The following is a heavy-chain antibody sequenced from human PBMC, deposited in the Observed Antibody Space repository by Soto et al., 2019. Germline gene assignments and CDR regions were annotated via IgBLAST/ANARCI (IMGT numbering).Heavy chain of an antibody. CDR3: ARASTHYDSSGYYFLFDY. V-gene: IGHV4-59*08. CDR2: IYYSGST. D-gene: IGHD3-22*01. J-gene: IGHJ4*02. CDR1: GGSISSYY. Sequence: SETLSLTCTVSGGSISSYYWSWIRQPPGKGLEWIGYIYYSGSTNYNPSLKSRVTISVDTSKNQFSLKLSSVTAADTAVYYCARASTHYDSSGYYFLFDYWGQGTLVTVSS.